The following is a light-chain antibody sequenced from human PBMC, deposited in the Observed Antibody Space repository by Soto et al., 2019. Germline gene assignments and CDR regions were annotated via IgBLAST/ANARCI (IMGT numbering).Light chain of an antibody. J-gene: IGKJ1*01. CDR2: GAS. CDR1: QPVSPSF. CDR3: QHYDWSLTWT. Sequence: EVVLTQSPGTLSLSPGERATLSCRASQPVSPSFLAWYQQKGGQAPRLLIYGASTRSSGVPDRFSGSGSGTDFTLTISELEPEDFAVYYCQHYDWSLTWTFGPGTRWISN. V-gene: IGKV3-20*01.